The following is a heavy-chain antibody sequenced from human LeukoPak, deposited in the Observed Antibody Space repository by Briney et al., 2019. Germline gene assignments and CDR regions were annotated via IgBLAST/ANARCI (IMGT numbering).Heavy chain of an antibody. V-gene: IGHV4-39*01. J-gene: IGHJ4*02. CDR1: GGSISSSSYY. Sequence: SETLSLTCTVSGGSISSSSYYWGWIRQPPGKGLEWIGSIYYSGSTYYNPSLKSRVTISVDTSKNQFSLKLSSVTAADTAVYYCARTYSSSWYGDLDYWGQGTLVTVSS. CDR2: IYYSGST. D-gene: IGHD6-13*01. CDR3: ARTYSSSWYGDLDY.